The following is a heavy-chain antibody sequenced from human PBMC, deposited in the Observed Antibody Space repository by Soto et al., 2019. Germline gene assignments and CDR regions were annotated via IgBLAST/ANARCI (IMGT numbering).Heavy chain of an antibody. CDR1: GYIFVNYG. Sequence: QVQLVQSGDEVRKPGSSVKVSCKASGYIFVNYGIAWVRQAPGQGLEWMGWISPYSGNTYYASKVQGRLTMTTDTSTSTAYMDLGSLTSGDTAVYYCAMVDNYVTPTPQDVWGQGTTVTVSS. J-gene: IGHJ6*02. CDR2: ISPYSGNT. CDR3: AMVDNYVTPTPQDV. D-gene: IGHD3-16*01. V-gene: IGHV1-18*01.